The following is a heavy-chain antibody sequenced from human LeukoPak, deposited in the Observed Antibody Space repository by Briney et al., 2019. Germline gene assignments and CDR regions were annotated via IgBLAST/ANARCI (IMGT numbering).Heavy chain of an antibody. CDR3: AKDRREQWLVMYYFDY. V-gene: IGHV3-30*18. Sequence: GGSLRLSCAASRFTFSSDGMHWVRQAPGKGLEWVAVISYDGSNKYYADSVKGRFTISRDNSKNTLYLQMNSLRAEDTAVYYCAKDRREQWLVMYYFDYWGQGTLVTVSS. D-gene: IGHD6-19*01. CDR2: ISYDGSNK. J-gene: IGHJ4*02. CDR1: RFTFSSDG.